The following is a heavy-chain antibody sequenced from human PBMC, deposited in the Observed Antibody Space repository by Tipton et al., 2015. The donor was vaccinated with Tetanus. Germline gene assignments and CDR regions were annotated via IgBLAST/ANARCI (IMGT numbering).Heavy chain of an antibody. J-gene: IGHJ6*02. Sequence: TLSLTCTVSGYSFRRGNYYWSWLRQHPGKGLEWIGYIYDSGSIYYNPSLKSRVSISIDTSKNQFSLKLSSVTAADTAVYYCARERYIHYGMDVWGQGTTVTVSS. CDR2: IYDSGSI. D-gene: IGHD1-1*01. V-gene: IGHV4-31*03. CDR1: GYSFRRGNYY. CDR3: ARERYIHYGMDV.